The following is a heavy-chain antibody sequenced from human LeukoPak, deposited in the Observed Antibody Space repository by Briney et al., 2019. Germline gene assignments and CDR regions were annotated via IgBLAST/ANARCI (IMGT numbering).Heavy chain of an antibody. CDR1: GYSFTTYW. CDR3: ARQGYSSGWTFDC. J-gene: IGHJ4*02. CDR2: IYPGDSDT. D-gene: IGHD6-19*01. Sequence: EESLKISCKGSGYSFTTYWIGWVRQMPGKGLEWMGIIYPGDSDTRYSPSFQGQVTISADKSISTAYLQWSSLKASDTAMYYCARQGYSSGWTFDCWGQGTLVTVSS. V-gene: IGHV5-51*01.